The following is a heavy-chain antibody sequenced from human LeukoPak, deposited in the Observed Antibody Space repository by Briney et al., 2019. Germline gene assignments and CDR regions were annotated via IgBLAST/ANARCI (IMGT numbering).Heavy chain of an antibody. CDR3: AKDLMGRSGWQLEIDY. CDR1: GSTFSSYA. CDR2: ISDSGGNT. Sequence: GGSLRHSCAPSGSTFSSYAMSWVRQAPGKGLKWVSAISDSGGNTYYADSVKGRFTISRDNSKNTLYLQMNSLRAEDTAVYYCAKDLMGRSGWQLEIDYWGQGTLVTVSS. J-gene: IGHJ4*02. V-gene: IGHV3-23*01. D-gene: IGHD6-19*01.